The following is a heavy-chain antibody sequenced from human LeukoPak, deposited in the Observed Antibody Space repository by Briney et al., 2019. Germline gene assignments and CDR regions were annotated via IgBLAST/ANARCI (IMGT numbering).Heavy chain of an antibody. CDR3: ARDQRYCSGGSCWGPLGDV. CDR2: TYYRSKWYN. J-gene: IGHJ6*04. V-gene: IGHV6-1*01. CDR1: GVSVSSNSAA. D-gene: IGHD2-15*01. Sequence: SQTLSLTCAISGVSVSSNSAAWNWIRQSPSRGLEWLGRTYYRSKWYNDYAVSVKSRITINPDTSKNQFSLQLNSVTPEDTAVYYCARDQRYCSGGSCWGPLGDVWGKGTTVTVSS.